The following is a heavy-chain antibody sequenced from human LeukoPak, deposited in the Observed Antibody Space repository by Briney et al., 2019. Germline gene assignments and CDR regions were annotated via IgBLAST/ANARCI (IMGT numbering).Heavy chain of an antibody. CDR2: LYNSVST. D-gene: IGHD3-10*01. V-gene: IGHV4-39*01. J-gene: IGHJ5*01. CDR1: GGSMSSTDYYYY. Sequence: SETLSLTCSVSGGSMSSTDYYYYWGWIRRPPGKGLERIGSLYNSVSTYYNPSLKTRLTMSIDTSKNQFSMRLTSVTAADTAVYYCARNNSMVRGALDSWGQGILVAVSS. CDR3: ARNNSMVRGALDS.